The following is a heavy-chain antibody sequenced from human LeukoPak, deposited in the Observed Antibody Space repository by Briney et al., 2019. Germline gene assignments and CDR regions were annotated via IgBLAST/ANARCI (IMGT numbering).Heavy chain of an antibody. CDR2: ISDSGDNT. D-gene: IGHD6-13*01. V-gene: IGHV3-23*01. Sequence: PGGSLRLSCAASGFTFITYAMSWVRQAPGKGLEWVSAISDSGDNTYYSDSVKGRFTISRDNSKNTLYLQMNSLRVEDTAVYYCASLSSSWYHFDYWGQGTLVSVSS. J-gene: IGHJ4*02. CDR1: GFTFITYA. CDR3: ASLSSSWYHFDY.